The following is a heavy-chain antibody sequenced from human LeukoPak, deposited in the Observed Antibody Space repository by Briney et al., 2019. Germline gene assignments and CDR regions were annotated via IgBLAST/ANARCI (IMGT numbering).Heavy chain of an antibody. J-gene: IGHJ4*02. CDR3: ARYTGGGVY. CDR1: GFTFSSGY. V-gene: IGHV3-74*01. Sequence: GGSLRLSCAVSGFTFSSGYMHWVRQPPGKGPVWVSRISSDGSNTIYADSVKGRFTISGDDPRNTLYLQMNSLRDADTAVYYCARYTGGGVYWGQGTLVTVSS. D-gene: IGHD2-2*02. CDR2: ISSDGSNT.